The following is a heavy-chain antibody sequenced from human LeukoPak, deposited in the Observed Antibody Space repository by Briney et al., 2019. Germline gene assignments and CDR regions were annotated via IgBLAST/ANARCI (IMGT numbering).Heavy chain of an antibody. J-gene: IGHJ4*02. D-gene: IGHD2-21*02. CDR3: ARDYCGGDCYPLDY. V-gene: IGHV3-33*01. CDR1: GFTFSSYG. Sequence: GGSLRLSCAASGFTFSSYGMHWVRQAPGKGLEWVAVIWYDGSNKYYADSVKGRFTISRDNSKNTLYLQMNSLRAEDTAVYYCARDYCGGDCYPLDYWGQGTLVTVSS. CDR2: IWYDGSNK.